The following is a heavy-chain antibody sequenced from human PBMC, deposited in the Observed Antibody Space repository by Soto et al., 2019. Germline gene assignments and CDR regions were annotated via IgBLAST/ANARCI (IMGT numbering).Heavy chain of an antibody. CDR1: GYSFTSYW. D-gene: IGHD3-10*01. CDR3: ARHPLSSSAVDC. V-gene: IGHV5-10-1*01. J-gene: IGHJ4*02. Sequence: EVQLVQSGAEVKKPGESLRISCKGSGYSFTSYWITWVRQMPGKGLEWMGRIDPSDSYNNYSPSFQGHVTISADKSISTAYLQWSSMKASDTAVYYCARHPLSSSAVDCLGQGTLVTVSS. CDR2: IDPSDSYN.